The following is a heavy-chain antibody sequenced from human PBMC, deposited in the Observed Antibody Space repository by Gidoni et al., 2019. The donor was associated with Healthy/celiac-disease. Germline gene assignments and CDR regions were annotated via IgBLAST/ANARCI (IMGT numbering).Heavy chain of an antibody. J-gene: IGHJ5*02. CDR2: IKQDGSEK. CDR3: ARENYRDIVVVPAAKHWFDP. CDR1: GFTFSSYW. D-gene: IGHD2-2*01. Sequence: EVQLVESGGGLVQPGGSLRLSCAASGFTFSSYWMSWVRQAPGKGLEWVANIKQDGSEKYYVDSVKVLFTISRDNAKNSLYLQMNSLRAEDTTVYYCARENYRDIVVVPAAKHWFDPWGQGTLVTVSS. V-gene: IGHV3-7*03.